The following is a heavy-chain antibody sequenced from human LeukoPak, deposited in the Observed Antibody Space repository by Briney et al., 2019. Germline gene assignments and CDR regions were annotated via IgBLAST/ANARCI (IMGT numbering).Heavy chain of an antibody. D-gene: IGHD3-22*01. CDR1: GFTFSSYS. Sequence: GSLRLSCAASGFTFSSYSMNWGRQAPGKGLEWVSSISSSSSYIYYADSVKGRFTISRDNAKNSLYLQMNSLRAEDTAVYYCASRYYDSSGDYYYYYGMDVWGQGTTVTVSS. CDR3: ASRYYDSSGDYYYYYGMDV. CDR2: ISSSSSYI. V-gene: IGHV3-21*01. J-gene: IGHJ6*02.